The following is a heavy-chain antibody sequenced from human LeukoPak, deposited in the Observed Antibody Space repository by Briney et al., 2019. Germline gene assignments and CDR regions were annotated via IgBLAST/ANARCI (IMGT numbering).Heavy chain of an antibody. CDR2: IKQDGSEK. D-gene: IGHD6-13*01. J-gene: IGHJ6*03. V-gene: IGHV3-7*01. CDR3: ARGQVKQQLLPRTGSRDYYYYMDV. Sequence: GGSLRLSCAASGFTFSSYWMSWVRQAPGKGLEWVANIKQDGSEKYYVDSVKGRFTISRDNAKNSLYLQMNSLRAEDTAVYYCARGQVKQQLLPRTGSRDYYYYMDVWGKGTTVTVSS. CDR1: GFTFSSYW.